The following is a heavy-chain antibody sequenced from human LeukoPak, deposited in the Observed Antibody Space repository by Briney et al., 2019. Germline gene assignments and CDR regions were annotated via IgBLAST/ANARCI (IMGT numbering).Heavy chain of an antibody. J-gene: IGHJ4*02. D-gene: IGHD6-13*01. V-gene: IGHV4-59*08. CDR2: IYYSGST. Sequence: SETLSLTCTVSGGSISSYYWSWIRQPPGKGLEWIGYIYYSGSTNYNPSLKSRVTISVDTSKNQFSLKLSSVTAADTAVYYCARRRMNTAAGSHFDYWGQGTLVTVSS. CDR3: ARRRMNTAAGSHFDY. CDR1: GGSISSYY.